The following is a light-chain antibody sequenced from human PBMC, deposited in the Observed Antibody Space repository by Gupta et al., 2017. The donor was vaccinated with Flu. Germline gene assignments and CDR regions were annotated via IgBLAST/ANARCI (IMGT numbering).Light chain of an antibody. V-gene: IGKV3-20*01. J-gene: IGKJ4*01. CDR3: QQYGDSPLT. CDR1: QSIRSSY. Sequence: VLTPSPGILSLSPGERATLSCRASQSIRSSYLAWYQQKPGQAPRLLSYGASSRATGIPDRFSGSGSGTAFTLTISRLEPEDFAVYYCQQYGDSPLTFGGGTKVEI. CDR2: GAS.